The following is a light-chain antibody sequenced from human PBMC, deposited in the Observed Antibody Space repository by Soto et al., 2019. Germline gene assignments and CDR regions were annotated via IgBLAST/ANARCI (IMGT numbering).Light chain of an antibody. V-gene: IGKV1-39*01. CDR3: QQSISFPIT. CDR2: AAS. CDR1: QRISSY. Sequence: DIQLTQSPSSLSASIGDRVTITCRASQRISSYLNWYQQKPGKAPKLLISAASSLQTGVPSRFSGSGSGTDFTLIIRSLQPEDFATYYCQQSISFPITFGQGTRLEI. J-gene: IGKJ5*01.